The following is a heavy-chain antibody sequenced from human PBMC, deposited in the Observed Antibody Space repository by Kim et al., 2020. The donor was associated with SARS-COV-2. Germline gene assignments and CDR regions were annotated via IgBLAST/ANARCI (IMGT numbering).Heavy chain of an antibody. Sequence: GGSLRLSCAASGFTFNDYAMHWVRQAPGKGLEWVSGISWNSGSIGYADSVKGRFTISRDNAKNSLFLQINSLRAEDTALYYCAKAGYYDYVWGRYRYDY. D-gene: IGHD3-16*02. CDR3: AKAGYYDYVWGRYRYDY. CDR2: ISWNSGSI. CDR1: GFTFNDYA. V-gene: IGHV3-9*01. J-gene: IGHJ6*01.